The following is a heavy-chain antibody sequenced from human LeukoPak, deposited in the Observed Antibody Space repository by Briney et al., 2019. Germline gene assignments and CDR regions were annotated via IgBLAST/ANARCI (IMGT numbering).Heavy chain of an antibody. D-gene: IGHD6-19*01. J-gene: IGHJ4*02. Sequence: GGSLRLSCAASGFTFDDNGMSWVRQAPGKGLEWVSGINWSGGSTGYADSVKGRFTISRDNAKNSLYLQMNGLRAEDTALYYCARVLAGSGWYVVDYWGQGTLVTVSS. CDR2: INWSGGST. V-gene: IGHV3-20*04. CDR3: ARVLAGSGWYVVDY. CDR1: GFTFDDNG.